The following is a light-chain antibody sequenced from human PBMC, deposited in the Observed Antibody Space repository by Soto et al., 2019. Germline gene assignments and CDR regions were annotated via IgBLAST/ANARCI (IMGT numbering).Light chain of an antibody. CDR1: SSDVGGYNY. CDR3: SSYTSSSTPLV. V-gene: IGLV2-14*01. CDR2: DVT. Sequence: QSVLTQPASVYGSPGQSITISCTGTSSDVGGYNYVSWYQQHPGKAPKLMIYDVTNRPSGVSNRFSGSKSGNTASLTISGLQAEDEADYYCSSYTSSSTPLVFGGGTQLTVL. J-gene: IGLJ3*02.